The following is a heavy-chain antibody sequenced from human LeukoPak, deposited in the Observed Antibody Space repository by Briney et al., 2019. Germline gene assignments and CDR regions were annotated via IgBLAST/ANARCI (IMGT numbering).Heavy chain of an antibody. CDR2: IYPGDSDT. V-gene: IGHV5-51*01. CDR3: ARRVLSGAFDI. CDR1: GYSFTTYW. D-gene: IGHD3-16*01. Sequence: GESLKISCKGSGYSFTTYWIGWVRQMPGKGLEWMGIIYPGDSDTRYSPSFQGHVTISADKSISTAYLQWSSLKASDTAIYYCARRVLSGAFDIWGQGTLVTVSS. J-gene: IGHJ3*02.